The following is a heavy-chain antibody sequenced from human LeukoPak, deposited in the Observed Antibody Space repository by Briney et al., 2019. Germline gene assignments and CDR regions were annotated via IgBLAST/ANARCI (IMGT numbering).Heavy chain of an antibody. CDR1: RGTFTSYA. Sequence: SSVKVSCKASRGTFTSYAISWGRQSPGQGLEWMGGIIPIFGTANYAQKFQGRVTITTDESTSTAYMELSSLRSEDTAVYYCAREGGYSGQFDYWGQGTLVTVSS. V-gene: IGHV1-69*05. D-gene: IGHD1-26*01. J-gene: IGHJ4*02. CDR2: IIPIFGTA. CDR3: AREGGYSGQFDY.